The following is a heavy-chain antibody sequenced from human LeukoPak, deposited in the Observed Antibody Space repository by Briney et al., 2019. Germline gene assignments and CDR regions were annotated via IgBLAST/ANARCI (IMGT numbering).Heavy chain of an antibody. CDR2: IYHGGST. V-gene: IGHV4-4*02. J-gene: IGHJ4*02. CDR1: GGSIISSNW. D-gene: IGHD2/OR15-2a*01. Sequence: SETLSLTCAVSGGSIISSNWWSWVRQPPGKGLEWIGEIYHGGSTNYNPSLKSRVTISLDKSENQISLKLNSVTAADTAVYYCARRVGYCNSNGCPPFDYWGQGTLVTVSS. CDR3: ARRVGYCNSNGCPPFDY.